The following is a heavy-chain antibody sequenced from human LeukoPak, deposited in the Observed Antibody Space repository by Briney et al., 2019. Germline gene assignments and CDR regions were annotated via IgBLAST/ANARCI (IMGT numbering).Heavy chain of an antibody. CDR1: GGSISSSSYY. V-gene: IGHV4-39*01. CDR2: IYYSGST. D-gene: IGHD2-2*01. Sequence: SETLSLTCTVSGGSISSSSYYWGWIRQPPGKGLEWIGSIYYSGSTYYNPSLKSRVTISVDRSKNQFSLKLSSVTAADTAVNYCARHGNGGVVAFDYRGQGTLVTVSS. J-gene: IGHJ4*02. CDR3: ARHGNGGVVAFDY.